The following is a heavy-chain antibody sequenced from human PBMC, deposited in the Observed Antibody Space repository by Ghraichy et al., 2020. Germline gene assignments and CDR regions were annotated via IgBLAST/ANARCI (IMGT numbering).Heavy chain of an antibody. CDR1: GGSFSGYY. CDR2: INHSGST. J-gene: IGHJ5*02. Sequence: SETLSLTCAVYGGSFSGYYWSWIRQPPGKGLEWIGEINHSGSTNYNPSLKSRVTISVDTSKNQFSLKLSSVTAADRAVYYCARGIRDVYRKGWFDPWGQGTLVTVSS. CDR3: ARGIRDVYRKGWFDP. V-gene: IGHV4-34*01. D-gene: IGHD5-24*01.